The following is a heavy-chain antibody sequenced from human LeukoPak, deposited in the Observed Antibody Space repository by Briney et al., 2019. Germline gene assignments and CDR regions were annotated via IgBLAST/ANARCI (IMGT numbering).Heavy chain of an antibody. Sequence: QPGGSLILSCAASGFTFSSYWMHWVRQAPGKGLVWVSRINSDGSSTSYADSVKGRFTISRDNAKNTLYLQMNSLRAEDTAVYYCARPMVRGVSGMDVWGQGTTVTVSS. V-gene: IGHV3-74*01. D-gene: IGHD3-10*01. CDR3: ARPMVRGVSGMDV. CDR1: GFTFSSYW. CDR2: INSDGSST. J-gene: IGHJ6*02.